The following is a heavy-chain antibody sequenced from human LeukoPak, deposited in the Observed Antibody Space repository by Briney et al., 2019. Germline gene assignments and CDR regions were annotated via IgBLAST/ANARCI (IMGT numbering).Heavy chain of an antibody. V-gene: IGHV3-30*02. D-gene: IGHD3-10*01. CDR2: IRYDGSNK. CDR1: GFTFSRHG. Sequence: GGSLRLSCAASGFTFSRHGMHWVRQAPGKGLEWVSFIRYDGSNKYYAGSVKGRFTISRDNSKNTLYLQMNSLRAEDTAVYYCAKDSGSYNYYYYMDVWGKGTTVTMSS. CDR3: AKDSGSYNYYYYMDV. J-gene: IGHJ6*03.